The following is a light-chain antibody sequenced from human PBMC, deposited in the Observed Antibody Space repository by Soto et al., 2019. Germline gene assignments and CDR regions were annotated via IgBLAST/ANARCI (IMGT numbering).Light chain of an antibody. CDR3: QQRSNWPLT. Sequence: EIVLTQSPASLSLSPGERATLSCRASQNIDSYLTWYQQKPGQAPRLLIYDASNRATGIPARFSGSGSGTDFTLTIGSLEPEDFAVYYCQQRSNWPLTFGGGTKVEIK. J-gene: IGKJ4*01. CDR1: QNIDSY. CDR2: DAS. V-gene: IGKV3-11*01.